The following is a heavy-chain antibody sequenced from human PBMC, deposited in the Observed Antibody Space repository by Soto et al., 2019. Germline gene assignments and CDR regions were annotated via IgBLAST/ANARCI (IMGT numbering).Heavy chain of an antibody. CDR3: VRTSLVVAAATREDY. Sequence: EVQLVESGGGLVQPGESLRLSCAASGFTFSSYWMHWVRQAPGKGLVWVSRINSDGSSTSYAGSVKGRITISRDNAKNPLYLQMNSLRDEDTAVYYCVRTSLVVAAATREDYWGQGTLVTVSS. D-gene: IGHD2-15*01. J-gene: IGHJ4*02. CDR2: INSDGSST. V-gene: IGHV3-74*01. CDR1: GFTFSSYW.